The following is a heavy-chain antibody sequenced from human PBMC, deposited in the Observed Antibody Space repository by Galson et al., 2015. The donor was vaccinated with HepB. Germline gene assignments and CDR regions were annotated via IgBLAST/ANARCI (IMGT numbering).Heavy chain of an antibody. CDR2: INSDGSST. CDR3: AREYDSSDYLPVGYYGMDV. D-gene: IGHD3-22*01. Sequence: LRLSCAASGFSFSGYWMHWVRQAPGKGLVWVSRINSDGSSTRYAGSVRGRFTISRDNAKNTLYLQMNSLRAEDTAVYYCAREYDSSDYLPVGYYGMDVWGQGTLVTVSS. V-gene: IGHV3-74*01. CDR1: GFSFSGYW. J-gene: IGHJ6*02.